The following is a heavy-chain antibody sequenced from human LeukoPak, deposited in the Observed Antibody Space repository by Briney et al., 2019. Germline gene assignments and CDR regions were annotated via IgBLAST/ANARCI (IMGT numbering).Heavy chain of an antibody. Sequence: SETLSLTCIVSGDSISSYYWSWIRQPPGKGLEWIGYISNSGSTNYNPSLKSRVTISVDTSKNQFSLKVRSVTAADTAVYYCAREPDAFDIWGQGTMVTVSS. V-gene: IGHV4-59*01. CDR3: AREPDAFDI. CDR1: GDSISSYY. CDR2: ISNSGST. J-gene: IGHJ3*02.